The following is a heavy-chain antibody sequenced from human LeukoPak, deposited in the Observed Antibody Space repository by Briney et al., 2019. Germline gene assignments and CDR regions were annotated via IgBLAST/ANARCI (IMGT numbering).Heavy chain of an antibody. V-gene: IGHV3-74*01. Sequence: GGSLRLSCAASGFTFSSNWMHWVRQAPGKGLVWVSRINEDGSTTNYADSVKGRSTIFRDNAKNTLYLQMNSLRAEDTAVYYCAKGGSTSCYLWGQGTLVTVSS. J-gene: IGHJ4*02. CDR3: AKGGSTSCYL. CDR1: GFTFSSNW. D-gene: IGHD2-2*01. CDR2: INEDGSTT.